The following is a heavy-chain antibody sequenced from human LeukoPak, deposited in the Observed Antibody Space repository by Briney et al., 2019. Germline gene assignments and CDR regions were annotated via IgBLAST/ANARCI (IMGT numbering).Heavy chain of an antibody. CDR2: IRYDGSNK. D-gene: IGHD1-26*01. V-gene: IGHV3-30*02. CDR3: ARDQATRLDY. CDR1: GFTFSSYG. J-gene: IGHJ4*02. Sequence: PGGSLRLSCAASGFTFSSYGMHWVRQAPGKGLEWVAFIRYDGSNKYYADSVKGRFTISRDNSKNTLYLQMNSLRAEDTAVYYCARDQATRLDYWGQGTLVTVSS.